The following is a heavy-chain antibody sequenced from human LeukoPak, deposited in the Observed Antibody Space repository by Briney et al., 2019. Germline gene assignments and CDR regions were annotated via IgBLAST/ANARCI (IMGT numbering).Heavy chain of an antibody. CDR2: INSDGSYA. V-gene: IGHV3-74*01. D-gene: IGHD6-19*01. Sequence: GGSLRLSCAASGFTFSSYAMSWVRQAPGKGLVWVSRINSDGSYASYADSVKGRFAISRDSAKNTLYLQMNSLRAEDTAVYYCARGYGSGWGQGTLVTVSS. J-gene: IGHJ4*02. CDR1: GFTFSSYA. CDR3: ARGYGSG.